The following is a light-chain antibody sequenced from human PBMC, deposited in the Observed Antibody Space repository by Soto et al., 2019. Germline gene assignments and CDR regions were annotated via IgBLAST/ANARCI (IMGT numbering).Light chain of an antibody. CDR2: RAS. J-gene: IGKJ1*01. V-gene: IGKV1-5*03. CDR3: QQFNTWPRT. CDR1: QSISSS. Sequence: DIQMPQSPYPLSASVGDRVTITCRASQSISSSLAWHQQKPGKAPKLLIYRASSLESGLPSRFSGSGSGTEFTLTISSLQSEDFAVYYCQQFNTWPRTFGQGTKVDIK.